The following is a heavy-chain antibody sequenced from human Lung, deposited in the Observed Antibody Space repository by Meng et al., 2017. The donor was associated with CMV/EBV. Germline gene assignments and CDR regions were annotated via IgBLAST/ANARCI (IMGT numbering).Heavy chain of an antibody. CDR1: GFMFSDYS. V-gene: IGHV3-53*01. CDR2: IYSGGST. CDR3: ARSIFGAPGGV. Sequence: GGSLRLSCAASGFMFSDYSMNWVRQAPGKGLEWVSVIYSGGSTYYADSVKGRFTISRDNSKNTLYLQMNSLRAEDTAVYYCARSIFGAPGGVWGQGTTVTVSS. D-gene: IGHD3-3*01. J-gene: IGHJ6*02.